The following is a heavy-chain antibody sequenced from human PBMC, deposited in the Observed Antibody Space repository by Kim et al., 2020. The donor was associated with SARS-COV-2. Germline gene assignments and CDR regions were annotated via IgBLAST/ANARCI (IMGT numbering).Heavy chain of an antibody. Sequence: GGSLRLSCAASGFTVSSNYMSWVRQAPGKGLEWVSVIYSGGSTYYADSVKGRFTISRDNSKNTLYLQMNSLRAEDTAVYYCARDSGYDYGDYYYYGMDVWGQGTTVTVSS. D-gene: IGHD5-12*01. CDR1: GFTVSSNY. CDR3: ARDSGYDYGDYYYYGMDV. CDR2: IYSGGST. V-gene: IGHV3-53*01. J-gene: IGHJ6*02.